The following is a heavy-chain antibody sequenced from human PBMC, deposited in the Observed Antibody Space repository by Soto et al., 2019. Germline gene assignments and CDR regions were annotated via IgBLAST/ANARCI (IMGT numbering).Heavy chain of an antibody. Sequence: EVQLLVSGGGLVQPGGSLRLSCSTSGFTFSTYAMNWVRQAPGKGLEWVSALSGSGGTTYYADSVRGRFTISRDNSKNTLFLQMSSLRAEDTALYYCAKQRAGYGSGSDTFYFDFWGQGTQVTVSS. V-gene: IGHV3-23*01. CDR3: AKQRAGYGSGSDTFYFDF. CDR2: LSGSGGTT. J-gene: IGHJ4*02. CDR1: GFTFSTYA. D-gene: IGHD3-10*01.